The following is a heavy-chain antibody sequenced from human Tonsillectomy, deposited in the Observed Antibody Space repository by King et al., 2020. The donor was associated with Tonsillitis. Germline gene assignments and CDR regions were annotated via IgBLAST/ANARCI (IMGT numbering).Heavy chain of an antibody. CDR2: ISWNSGSI. CDR1: GFTFDDYA. D-gene: IGHD4/OR15-4a*01. V-gene: IGHV3-9*01. J-gene: IGHJ4*02. CDR3: AKDMTVWCSSACDC. Sequence: VQLVESGGGLAQPGRSLRLSCAASGFTFDDYAMHWVRQAPGKGLEWVSGISWNSGSIDYADSVKGRFTISRDNAKNSLYLQMNSLRAEDKALYYCAKDMTVWCSSACDCWGEGTLVTVSS.